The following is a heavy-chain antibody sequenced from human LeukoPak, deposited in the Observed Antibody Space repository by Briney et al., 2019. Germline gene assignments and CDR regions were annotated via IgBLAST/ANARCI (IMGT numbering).Heavy chain of an antibody. V-gene: IGHV3-11*04. Sequence: KAGGSLRLSCAASGVTVSDYYMSWIRQAPGKGLEWVSYISSSGSTIYYADSVKGRFTISRDNAKNSLYLQMNSLRAEDTAVYYCARQVVPAAHLDYWGQGTLVTVSS. CDR3: ARQVVPAAHLDY. CDR2: ISSSGSTI. J-gene: IGHJ4*02. D-gene: IGHD2-2*01. CDR1: GVTVSDYY.